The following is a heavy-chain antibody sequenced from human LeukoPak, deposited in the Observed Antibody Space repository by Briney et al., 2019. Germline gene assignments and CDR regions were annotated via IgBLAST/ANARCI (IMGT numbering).Heavy chain of an antibody. V-gene: IGHV1-18*01. CDR3: AREFPFGNFDY. D-gene: IGHD3-16*01. CDR2: ISAYNGNT. CDR1: GYTFTNYS. J-gene: IGHJ4*02. Sequence: ASVKVSCKASGYTFTNYSMNWVRQAPGQGLEWMGWISAYNGNTNYAQKLQGRVTMTTDTSTSTAYMELRSLRSDDTAVYYCAREFPFGNFDYWGQGTLVTVSS.